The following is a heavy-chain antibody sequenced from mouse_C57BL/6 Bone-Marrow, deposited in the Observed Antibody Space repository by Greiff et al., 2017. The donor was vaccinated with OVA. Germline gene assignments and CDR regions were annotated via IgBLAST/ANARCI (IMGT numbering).Heavy chain of an antibody. J-gene: IGHJ3*01. CDR2: ISYDGSN. CDR3: ARRHYDYGGFAY. D-gene: IGHD2-4*01. CDR1: GYSITSGYY. V-gene: IGHV3-6*01. Sequence: ESGPGLVKPSQSLSLTCSVTGYSITSGYYWNWIRQFPGNKLEWMGYISYDGSNNYNPSLKNRISITRDTSKNQFFLKLNSVTTEDTATYYCARRHYDYGGFAYWGQGTLVTVSA.